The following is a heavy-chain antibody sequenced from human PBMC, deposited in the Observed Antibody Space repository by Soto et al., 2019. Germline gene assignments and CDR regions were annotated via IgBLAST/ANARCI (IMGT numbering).Heavy chain of an antibody. CDR2: ISYDGSNK. J-gene: IGHJ6*02. CDR1: GFTFSSYG. CDR3: AKGKIAVAGTTDGMDV. D-gene: IGHD6-19*01. Sequence: GGSLRLSCAASGFTFSSYGMHWVRQAPGKGLEWVAVISYDGSNKYYADSVKGRFTISRDNSKNTLYLQMNSLRAEDTAVYYCAKGKIAVAGTTDGMDVWGQGTTVTVSS. V-gene: IGHV3-30*18.